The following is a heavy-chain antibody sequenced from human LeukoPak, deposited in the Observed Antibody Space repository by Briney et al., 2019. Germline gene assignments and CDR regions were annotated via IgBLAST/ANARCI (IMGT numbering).Heavy chain of an antibody. CDR1: GGSISSYY. J-gene: IGHJ4*02. D-gene: IGHD1-26*01. Sequence: SSETLSLTCTVSGGSISSYYWSWIRQPPGKGLEWIGYIYYSGSTNYNPSLKSRVTISVDTSKNQFSLKLSSVTAADTAVYYCARGENRGGEAFDYWGQGTLVTVSS. CDR2: IYYSGST. V-gene: IGHV4-59*01. CDR3: ARGENRGGEAFDY.